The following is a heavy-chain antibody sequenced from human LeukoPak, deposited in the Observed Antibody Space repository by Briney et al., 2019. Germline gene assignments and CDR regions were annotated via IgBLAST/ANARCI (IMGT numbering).Heavy chain of an antibody. CDR1: GFTFSSYE. CDR3: ARDRGNLFDY. D-gene: IGHD4-23*01. Sequence: GGSLRLSCAASGFTFSSYEMNWVRQAPGKGLEWVSVIYSGGSTYYADSVKGRFTISRDNSKNTLYLQMNSLRAEDTAVYYCARDRGNLFDYWGQGTLVTVSS. CDR2: IYSGGST. V-gene: IGHV3-66*01. J-gene: IGHJ4*02.